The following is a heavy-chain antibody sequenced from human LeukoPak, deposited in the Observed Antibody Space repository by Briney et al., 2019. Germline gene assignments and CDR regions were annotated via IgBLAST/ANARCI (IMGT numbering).Heavy chain of an antibody. D-gene: IGHD3-3*02. CDR3: AKGHFSADY. J-gene: IGHJ4*02. CDR2: ISYDGSNK. CDR1: GFTFSSYG. Sequence: GGSLRLSCAASGFTFSSYGMHWVRQAPGKGLEWVAVISYDGSNKYYADSVKGRFTISRDSSKNTLFLQMNSLRAEDTAVYYCAKGHFSADYWGQGTLVTVSS. V-gene: IGHV3-30*18.